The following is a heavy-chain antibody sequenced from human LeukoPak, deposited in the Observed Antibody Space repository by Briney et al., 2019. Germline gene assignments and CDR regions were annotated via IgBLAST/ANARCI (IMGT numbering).Heavy chain of an antibody. J-gene: IGHJ4*02. Sequence: ASLKVSCKAFVYIFTNYYMHWVRQAPGQGLEWMGGINPSGGSTNYAPNFQGRVTMTRDTSTSPVYMELRSLRSEDTAKYFCARDFGGYRLVYESDYFDHWGQGTLVTVSS. V-gene: IGHV1-46*03. CDR1: VYIFTNYY. CDR3: ARDFGGYRLVYESDYFDH. D-gene: IGHD2-2*02. CDR2: INPSGGST.